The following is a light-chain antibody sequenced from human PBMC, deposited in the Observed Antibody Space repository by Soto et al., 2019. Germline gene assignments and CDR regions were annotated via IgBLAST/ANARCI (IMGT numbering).Light chain of an antibody. CDR2: GAS. CDR1: QSVRSSY. Sequence: EIRLTQSPGTLSLSPGERATLSCRASQSVRSSYLAWYQQKPGQAPRLLIYGASTRATGIPDRFSGSGSGTDFTLTISRLEPEDFAVYYCQQYETFGQGTKVDI. V-gene: IGKV3-20*01. J-gene: IGKJ1*01. CDR3: QQYET.